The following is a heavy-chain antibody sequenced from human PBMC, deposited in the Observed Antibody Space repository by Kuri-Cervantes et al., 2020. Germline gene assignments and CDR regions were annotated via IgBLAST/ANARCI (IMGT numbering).Heavy chain of an antibody. V-gene: IGHV1-69*13. CDR1: GYTFTSYY. CDR3: ARGVAAAGANTLDDAFDI. CDR2: IIPIFGTA. D-gene: IGHD6-13*01. Sequence: SVKVSCKASGYTFTSYYVHWVRQAPGQGLEWMGGIIPIFGTANYAQKFQGRVTITADESTSTAYMELSSLRSEDTAVYYCARGVAAAGANTLDDAFDIWGQGTMVTVSS. J-gene: IGHJ3*02.